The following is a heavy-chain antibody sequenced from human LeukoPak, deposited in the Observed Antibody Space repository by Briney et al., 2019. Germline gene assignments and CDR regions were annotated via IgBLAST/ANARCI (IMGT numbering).Heavy chain of an antibody. D-gene: IGHD6-13*01. CDR1: GYTLTELS. V-gene: IGHV1-24*01. CDR2: FDPEDGET. J-gene: IGHJ4*02. Sequence: GASVKVSCKVSGYTLTELSMHWVRQAPGKGLEWMGGFDPEDGETIYAQKFQGRVTMTEDTSTDTAYMELRSLASDDTAVYYCARDFSSVLGINWYRPFAYWGQGTLVTVSS. CDR3: ARDFSSVLGINWYRPFAY.